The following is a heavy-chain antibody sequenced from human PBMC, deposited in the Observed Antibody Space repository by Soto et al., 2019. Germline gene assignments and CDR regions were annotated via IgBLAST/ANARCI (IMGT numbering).Heavy chain of an antibody. CDR1: GGSIISGDYY. V-gene: IGHV4-30-4*01. CDR2: IYYSGST. CDR3: ARALTMVRGLPVDY. Sequence: SETLSLTCTVSGGSIISGDYYWIWIRQPPGKGLEWIGYIYYSGSTYYNPSLKSRVTISVDTSKNQFSLKLSSVTAADTAVYYCARALTMVRGLPVDYWGQGTLVTVSS. J-gene: IGHJ4*02. D-gene: IGHD3-10*01.